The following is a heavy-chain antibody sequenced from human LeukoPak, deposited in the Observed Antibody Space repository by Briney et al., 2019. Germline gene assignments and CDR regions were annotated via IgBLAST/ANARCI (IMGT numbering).Heavy chain of an antibody. CDR2: IYHSGST. CDR3: ARVSMVRGAIDY. CDR1: GGSISSGGYA. D-gene: IGHD3-10*01. Sequence: PSQTLSLTCAVSGGSISSGGYAWSWLRQPPGKGLEWIGYIYHSGSTYYNPSLKSRVTISVDRSKNQFSLKLSSVTAADTAVYYCARVSMVRGAIDYWGQGTLVTVSS. J-gene: IGHJ4*02. V-gene: IGHV4-30-2*01.